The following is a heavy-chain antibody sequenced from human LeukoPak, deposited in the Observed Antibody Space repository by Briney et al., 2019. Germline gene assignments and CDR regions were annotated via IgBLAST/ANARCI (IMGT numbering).Heavy chain of an antibody. J-gene: IGHJ2*01. Sequence: SVKVSCKASGFTFTSSAVQWVRQARVARLEWIGYIVAGRGNTHYAQKFQERVTITRDMSTSTAYMELSSLRSEDTAVYYCAAAPQYDILSFDLWGRGTLVTVSS. CDR2: IVAGRGNT. CDR1: GFTFTSSA. V-gene: IGHV1-58*01. D-gene: IGHD3-9*01. CDR3: AAAPQYDILSFDL.